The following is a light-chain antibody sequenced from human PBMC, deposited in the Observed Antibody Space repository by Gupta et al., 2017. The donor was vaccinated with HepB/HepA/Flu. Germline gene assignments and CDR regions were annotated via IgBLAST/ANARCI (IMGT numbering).Light chain of an antibody. CDR1: QSVSSN. Sequence: EIVMTQSPATLSVSPGERATLSCRASQSVSSNLAWYQQKPGQAPRLLIYGASNRATGIPDRFSGSGSGTEFTLTSSRRQSEDFAVYYWQQDNNLNTFGQGTKVEIK. J-gene: IGKJ1*01. CDR2: GAS. CDR3: QQDNNLNT. V-gene: IGKV3-15*01.